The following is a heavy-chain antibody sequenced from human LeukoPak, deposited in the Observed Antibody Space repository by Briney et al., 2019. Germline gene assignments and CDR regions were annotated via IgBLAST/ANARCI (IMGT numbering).Heavy chain of an antibody. CDR3: AKAYSDFWTASTH. Sequence: GGSLRLSCAASGFTVSSYAMNWVRQAPGKGLEWVSGISGSGTSTYYADSVKGRFTISRDNSKNTLYLQMNSLRAEDTATYCCAKAYSDFWTASTHWGQGTLVTVSS. V-gene: IGHV3-23*01. CDR1: GFTVSSYA. CDR2: ISGSGTST. D-gene: IGHD3-3*01. J-gene: IGHJ4*02.